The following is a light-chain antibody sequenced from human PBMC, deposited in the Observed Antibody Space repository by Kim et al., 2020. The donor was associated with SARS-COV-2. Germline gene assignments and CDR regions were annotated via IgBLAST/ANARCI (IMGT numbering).Light chain of an antibody. V-gene: IGKV1-33*01. CDR3: QQYDTLIT. J-gene: IGKJ4*01. Sequence: SASVGDRVTITSQASQDLFNYLNWYQQKPGKAPKLLIYDVSNLETGVPTRFSGSGSGTYFTLTISSLQPEDIATYYCQQYDTLITFGGGTKVDIK. CDR2: DVS. CDR1: QDLFNY.